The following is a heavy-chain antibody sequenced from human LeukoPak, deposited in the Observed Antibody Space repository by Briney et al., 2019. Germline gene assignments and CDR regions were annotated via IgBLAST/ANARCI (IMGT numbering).Heavy chain of an antibody. CDR1: GFTFSSYG. V-gene: IGHV3-48*02. CDR2: ISSSSAI. Sequence: PGGSLRLSCTASGFTFSSYGMNWVRQAPGKGLKWVSYISSSSAINYADSVKGRFTISRDNAKNSLFLQMNSLRDEDTAVYYCARGGGARPDYWGQGILVTVSS. D-gene: IGHD3-10*01. CDR3: ARGGGARPDY. J-gene: IGHJ4*02.